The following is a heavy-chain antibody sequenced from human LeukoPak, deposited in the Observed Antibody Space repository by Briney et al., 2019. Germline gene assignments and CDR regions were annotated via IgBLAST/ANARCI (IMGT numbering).Heavy chain of an antibody. CDR1: GYTFTGYY. CDR2: INPNSGGT. D-gene: IGHD3-22*01. J-gene: IGHJ5*02. V-gene: IGHV1-2*02. Sequence: ASVKVSCKASGYTFTGYYMHWVRQAPGQGLEWMGWINPNSGGTNYAQKFQGRVTMTRDTSISTAYMELSRLRSDDTAVYYCARDPDYYDSGGPHWFDPWGQGTLVTVSS. CDR3: ARDPDYYDSGGPHWFDP.